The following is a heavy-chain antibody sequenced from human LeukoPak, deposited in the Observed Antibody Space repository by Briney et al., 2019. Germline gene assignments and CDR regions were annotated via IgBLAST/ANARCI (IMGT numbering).Heavy chain of an antibody. D-gene: IGHD6-13*01. J-gene: IGHJ4*02. V-gene: IGHV1-69*13. CDR3: ASFRDSSSWYPFDY. Sequence: VASVKVSCKASGGTFSSYAISWVRQAPGQGLEWMGGIIPIFGTANYAQKFQGRVTITADESTSTAYMELSSLRSEDTAVYYCASFRDSSSWYPFDYWGQGTLVTVSS. CDR1: GGTFSSYA. CDR2: IIPIFGTA.